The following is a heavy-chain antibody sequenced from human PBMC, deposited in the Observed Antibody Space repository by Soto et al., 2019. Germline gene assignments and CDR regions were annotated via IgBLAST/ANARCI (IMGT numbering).Heavy chain of an antibody. D-gene: IGHD5-18*01. Sequence: SETMSLTCTVSGGSLSSYYWSWIRQPPGKGLQWIGYIYYSGSTNYNPSLQSRVTISVDTSKKQFSLKLSSVTAADTAVYYCARQRTAFYYLDYWGQGTLVTVSS. J-gene: IGHJ4*02. CDR2: IYYSGST. V-gene: IGHV4-59*08. CDR3: ARQRTAFYYLDY. CDR1: GGSLSSYY.